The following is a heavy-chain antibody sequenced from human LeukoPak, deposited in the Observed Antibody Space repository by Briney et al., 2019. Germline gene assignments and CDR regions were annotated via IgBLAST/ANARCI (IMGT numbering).Heavy chain of an antibody. J-gene: IGHJ5*02. Sequence: SETLSLTCAVYGGSFRGYYWSWIRQAPGKGPEWIGDINHSGSTIYNPSLKSRVTVSVDTSKNQFSLKLTSVTAADTAVYYCARVAPLIAVALNRRHWFDPWGQGILVTVSS. D-gene: IGHD6-19*01. CDR3: ARVAPLIAVALNRRHWFDP. CDR1: GGSFRGYY. CDR2: INHSGST. V-gene: IGHV4-34*01.